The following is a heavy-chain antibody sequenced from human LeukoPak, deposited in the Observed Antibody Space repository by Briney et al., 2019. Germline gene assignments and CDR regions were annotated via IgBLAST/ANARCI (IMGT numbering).Heavy chain of an antibody. CDR2: IDPSDSYT. J-gene: IGHJ5*02. V-gene: IGHV5-10-1*01. CDR1: GHSFTSYW. Sequence: GESLKISCKGSGHSFTSYWISWVRQMPGKGLEWMGRIDPSDSYTNYSPSFQGHVTISADKSISTAYLQWSSLKASDTAMYYCAPHRGGLEDLTFDPWGQGTLVTVSS. D-gene: IGHD3-10*01. CDR3: APHRGGLEDLTFDP.